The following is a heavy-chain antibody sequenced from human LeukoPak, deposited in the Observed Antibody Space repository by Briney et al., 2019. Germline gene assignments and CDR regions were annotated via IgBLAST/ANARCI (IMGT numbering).Heavy chain of an antibody. V-gene: IGHV4-59*01. CDR1: GGSLSDYY. CDR2: IYYSGST. J-gene: IGHJ4*02. CDR3: ARLGPGGHGEFDY. Sequence: SETLSLTCTVSGGSLSDYYWTWVRQPPGKGLEWIGYIYYSGSTNYNPSLKSRVTILVDMSKTQFSLKLTSVTAADTAVYYCARLGPGGHGEFDYWGQGILVTVSS. D-gene: IGHD3-10*01.